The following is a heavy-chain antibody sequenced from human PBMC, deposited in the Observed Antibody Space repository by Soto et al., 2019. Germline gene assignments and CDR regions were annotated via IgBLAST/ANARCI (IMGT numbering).Heavy chain of an antibody. Sequence: PGGCQGLSWTTSGLNFSSLSMKEVSQDPGEGMALVSSISSSSSYIYYADSVKGRFTISRDNAKNSLYLQMNSLSAEDTAVYYCARDRPYCSAGSCPLFYGMVVGGQGTTVTVFS. V-gene: IGHV3-21*01. CDR2: ISSSSSYI. CDR1: GLNFSSLS. CDR3: ARDRPYCSAGSCPLFYGMVV. J-gene: IGHJ6*02. D-gene: IGHD2-15*01.